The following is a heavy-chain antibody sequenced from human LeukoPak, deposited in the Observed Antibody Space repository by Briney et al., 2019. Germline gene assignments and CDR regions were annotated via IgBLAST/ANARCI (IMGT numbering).Heavy chain of an antibody. D-gene: IGHD3-16*02. Sequence: ASVKVSCKASGYTFTSYGISWVRQAPGQGLEWMGWISAYNGNTNYAQKLQGRDTMTTDTSTSTAYMELRSLRSDDTAVYYCARDSELMITFGGVIGAFDIWGQGTMVTVSS. CDR1: GYTFTSYG. V-gene: IGHV1-18*01. J-gene: IGHJ3*02. CDR3: ARDSELMITFGGVIGAFDI. CDR2: ISAYNGNT.